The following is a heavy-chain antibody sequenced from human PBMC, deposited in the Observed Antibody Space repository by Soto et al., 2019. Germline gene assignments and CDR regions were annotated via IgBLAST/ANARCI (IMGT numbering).Heavy chain of an antibody. CDR2: IYYSGST. J-gene: IGHJ5*02. CDR1: GGSISSSSYY. D-gene: IGHD3-3*01. V-gene: IGHV4-39*01. Sequence: SETLSLTCTVSGGSISSSSYYWGWIRQPPGKGLEWIGSIYYSGSTYYNPSLKSRVTISVDTSKNQFSLKLSSVTAADTAVYYFAGQSQYYDFWSGSETWGQGTLVTVSS. CDR3: AGQSQYYDFWSGSET.